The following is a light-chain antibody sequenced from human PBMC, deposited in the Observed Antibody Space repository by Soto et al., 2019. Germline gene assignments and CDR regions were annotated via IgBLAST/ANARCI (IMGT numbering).Light chain of an antibody. Sequence: SALTQPACVSGSPGQSITISCAGTNSDVGGYKFVSWYQQHPGKAPKLMIYEVSNRPSGVSIRFSGSKPGNADSLTISGLKAEDVADYYCSSYTTTSTLAVFGTGPKVTV. CDR3: SSYTTTSTLAV. CDR1: NSDVGGYKF. CDR2: EVS. J-gene: IGLJ1*01. V-gene: IGLV2-14*01.